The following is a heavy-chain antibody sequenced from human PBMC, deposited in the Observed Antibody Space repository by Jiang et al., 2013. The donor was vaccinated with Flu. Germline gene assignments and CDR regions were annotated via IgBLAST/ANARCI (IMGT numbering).Heavy chain of an antibody. V-gene: IGHV1-8*01. J-gene: IGHJ5*02. D-gene: IGHD3-10*01. Sequence: AQKFQGRVTMTRNTSISTAYMELSSLRSEDTAVYYCARGITMVRGNWFDPWGQGTLVTVSS. CDR3: ARGITMVRGNWFDP.